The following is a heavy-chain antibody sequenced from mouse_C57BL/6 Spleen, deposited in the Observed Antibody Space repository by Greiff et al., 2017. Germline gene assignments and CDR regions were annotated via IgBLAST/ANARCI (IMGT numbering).Heavy chain of an antibody. CDR1: GYTFTSYW. Sequence: QVQLKQPGAELVKPGASVKVSCKASGYTFTSYWMHWVKQRPGQGLEWIGRIHPSDSDTNYNQKFKGKATLTVDKSSSTAYMQLSSLTSEDSAVYYCAMGDYSNPWYFDVWGTGTTVTVSS. V-gene: IGHV1-74*01. CDR2: IHPSDSDT. D-gene: IGHD2-5*01. J-gene: IGHJ1*03. CDR3: AMGDYSNPWYFDV.